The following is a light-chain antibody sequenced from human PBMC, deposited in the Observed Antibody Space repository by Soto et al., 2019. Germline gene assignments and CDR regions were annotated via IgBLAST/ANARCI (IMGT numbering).Light chain of an antibody. CDR1: QSVGSSY. CDR2: GTS. CDR3: QQYTTSSWT. Sequence: EVVLTQSPGTLSLSPGERATLSCRASQSVGSSYLAWYQQKPGQAPRVLIYGTSSRATGIPDRFSGSGSGTDFTLTISRLEPEDFAVYSCQQYTTSSWTFGQGTKVEIE. J-gene: IGKJ1*01. V-gene: IGKV3-20*01.